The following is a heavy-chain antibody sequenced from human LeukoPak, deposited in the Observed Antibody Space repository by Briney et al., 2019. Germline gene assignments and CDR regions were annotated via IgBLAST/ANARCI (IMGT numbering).Heavy chain of an antibody. D-gene: IGHD2-2*01. CDR2: ISAYYGNT. Sequence: GASVKVSRQGSGYTFTSCGFSWVRQPPAQGVEGVGCISAYYGNTNYAQKRQGSVTMTTDASTSTAYMELRSLRSDDTAVYYCARDNAYCSSTSCYPAYCQHWGEGTLVTVSS. V-gene: IGHV1-18*01. CDR1: GYTFTSCG. J-gene: IGHJ1*01. CDR3: ARDNAYCSSTSCYPAYCQH.